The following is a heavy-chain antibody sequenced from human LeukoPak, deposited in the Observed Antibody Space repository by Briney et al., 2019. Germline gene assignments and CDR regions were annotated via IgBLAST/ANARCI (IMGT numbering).Heavy chain of an antibody. V-gene: IGHV3-23*01. CDR1: GFTFSNYG. J-gene: IGHJ4*02. CDR2: MSGSGGST. D-gene: IGHD6-13*01. CDR3: AKDHSSSWDDYDY. Sequence: GGSLRLSCAASGFTFSNYGMSWVRQAPGKGLEWVSGMSGSGGSTYYADSVKGRFTISRDNSKNTLYLQMNSLRAEDTAVYYCAKDHSSSWDDYDYWGQGTLVTVSS.